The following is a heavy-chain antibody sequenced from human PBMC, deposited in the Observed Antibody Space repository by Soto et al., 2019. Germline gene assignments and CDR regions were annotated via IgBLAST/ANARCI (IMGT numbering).Heavy chain of an antibody. CDR1: GGSISSGGYY. V-gene: IGHV4-31*03. CDR2: IYYSGTT. D-gene: IGHD6-13*01. CDR3: ARAAATGTFIFDY. Sequence: SETLSLTCTVSGGSISSGGYYWSWIRQHPGKGLEWIGYIYYSGTTYYNPSLKSRVTISLDTSKNQFSLKLSSVTAADTAVYYCARAAATGTFIFDYWGQGTLVTVSS. J-gene: IGHJ4*02.